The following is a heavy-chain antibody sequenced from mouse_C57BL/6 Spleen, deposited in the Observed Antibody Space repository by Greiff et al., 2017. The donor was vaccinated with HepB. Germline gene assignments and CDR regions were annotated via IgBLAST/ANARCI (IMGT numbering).Heavy chain of an antibody. CDR1: GFNIKDYY. V-gene: IGHV14-1*01. CDR2: IDPEDGDT. J-gene: IGHJ3*01. CDR3: TTWFSSYYGSSPAWFAY. D-gene: IGHD1-1*01. Sequence: EVQLQQSGAELVRPGASVKLSCTASGFNIKDYYMHWVKQRPEQGLEWIGRIDPEDGDTEYAPKFQGKATMTADTSSNTAYLQLSSLTSEDTAVDYCTTWFSSYYGSSPAWFAYWGQGTLVTVSA.